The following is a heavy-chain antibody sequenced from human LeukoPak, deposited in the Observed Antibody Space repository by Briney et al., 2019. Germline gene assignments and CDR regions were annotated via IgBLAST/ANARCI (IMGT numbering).Heavy chain of an antibody. J-gene: IGHJ5*02. CDR3: ARDRSGYGLNNWFDP. Sequence: ASVKVSCKSSGGTFSSFAISWVRQAPGQGLEWMGRIIPILGIANYAQKFQGRVTITADKSTSTAYMELSSLRSEDTAVYYCARDRSGYGLNNWFDPWGQGTLVTVSS. CDR2: IIPILGIA. D-gene: IGHD3-22*01. V-gene: IGHV1-69*04. CDR1: GGTFSSFA.